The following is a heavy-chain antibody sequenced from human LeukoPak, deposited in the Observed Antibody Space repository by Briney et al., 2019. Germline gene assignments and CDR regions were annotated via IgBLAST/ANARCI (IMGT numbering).Heavy chain of an antibody. Sequence: GESLKISCKGSGYTITSYWIAWVRQMPGKGLEWMAIIYPGDSHTKYSPSFQGQVTISADKSISTAYLQWSSLKASDTAIYYCARRDDYGDYMWFGPWGQATLVTVSS. CDR2: IYPGDSHT. V-gene: IGHV5-51*01. CDR1: GYTITSYW. CDR3: ARRDDYGDYMWFGP. J-gene: IGHJ5*02. D-gene: IGHD4-17*01.